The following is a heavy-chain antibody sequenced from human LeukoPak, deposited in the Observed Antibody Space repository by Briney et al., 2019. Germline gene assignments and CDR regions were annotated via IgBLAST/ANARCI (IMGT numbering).Heavy chain of an antibody. Sequence: SETLSLTCTVSGGSISSYYWSWIRQPPGKGLEWIGYIYYSGSTNYNPSLKSRVTISVDTSKNQFSLKLSSVTAADTAVYYCARVKSYSSSHALFDYWGQGTLVTVSS. CDR3: ARVKSYSSSHALFDY. D-gene: IGHD6-13*01. J-gene: IGHJ4*02. CDR2: IYYSGST. CDR1: GGSISSYY. V-gene: IGHV4-59*01.